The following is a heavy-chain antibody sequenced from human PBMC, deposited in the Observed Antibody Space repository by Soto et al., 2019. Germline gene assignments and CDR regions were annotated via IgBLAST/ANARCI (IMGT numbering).Heavy chain of an antibody. CDR3: ARDLNEYRSGWGDY. CDR1: GFTFSTYW. V-gene: IGHV3-74*01. J-gene: IGHJ4*02. CDR2: IKSDGSVT. Sequence: EVQLVESGGGLVQPGGSLRLSCAASGFTFSTYWMHWVRQAPGKGLVWVSRIKSDGSVTSYADSVKGRFTISIDNAKNTLYLQMNSMRAEDTAVYYCARDLNEYRSGWGDYWGQGTLVTVSS. D-gene: IGHD6-19*01.